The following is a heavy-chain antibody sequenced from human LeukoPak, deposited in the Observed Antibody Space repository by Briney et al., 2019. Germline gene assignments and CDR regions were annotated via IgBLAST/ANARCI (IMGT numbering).Heavy chain of an antibody. D-gene: IGHD6-13*01. CDR1: EFTFSSYW. CDR2: IKQDGSEK. J-gene: IGHJ4*02. CDR3: ASRVAIHSSSWYGPFDY. Sequence: PGGSLRLSCAASEFTFSSYWMGWVRQAPGKGLEWVANIKQDGSEKYYVDSVKGRFTISRDNAKNTLYLRMNSLRAEDTAVYYCASRVAIHSSSWYGPFDYWGQGTLVTVSS. V-gene: IGHV3-7*01.